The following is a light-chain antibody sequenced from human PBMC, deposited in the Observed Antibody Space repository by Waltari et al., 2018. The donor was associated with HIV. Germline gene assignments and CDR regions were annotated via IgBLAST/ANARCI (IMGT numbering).Light chain of an antibody. V-gene: IGLV2-8*01. CDR3: SSYSGGNNFDVV. J-gene: IGLJ2*01. Sequence: QSALTQPPSASGSPGQSVTIPCPGTSNDVGGYNYVSWSQQHPGKAPKRMIYEVSERPSGVPDRFSGSKSGNTASLTVSGLQAEDEADYYCSSYSGGNNFDVVFGGGTKLTVL. CDR1: SNDVGGYNY. CDR2: EVS.